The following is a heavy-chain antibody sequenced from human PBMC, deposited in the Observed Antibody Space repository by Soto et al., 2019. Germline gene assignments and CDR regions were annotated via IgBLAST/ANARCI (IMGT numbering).Heavy chain of an antibody. V-gene: IGHV3-74*01. CDR3: ARVGQGAWYFDL. CDR2: INPDGRGT. Sequence: EVQLVESGGGLVQPGGSLTLSRAASGFTFSSYWMHWVRQAPGKGVVWVSRINPDGRGTNYADSEKGRFTTSRDNAKNTLYLQMNSLRPEDTAVYYCARVGQGAWYFDLWGRGTLVTVSS. J-gene: IGHJ2*01. CDR1: GFTFSSYW. D-gene: IGHD1-26*01.